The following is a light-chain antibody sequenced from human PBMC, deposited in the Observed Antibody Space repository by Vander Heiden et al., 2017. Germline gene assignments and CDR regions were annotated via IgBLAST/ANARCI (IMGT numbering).Light chain of an antibody. J-gene: IGLJ3*02. CDR1: KLGNKY. CDR3: QAWDSSTGV. Sequence: SYELIQPPSVSESPGPTASITCSGDKLVSGDKLGNKYVSWYQRKPGQSPVSVIYQDNKRPAGIPERFSGSNSGDTATLTNSGTQALDEADYYCQAWDSSTGVFGGGTKLTVL. V-gene: IGLV3-1*01. CDR2: QDN.